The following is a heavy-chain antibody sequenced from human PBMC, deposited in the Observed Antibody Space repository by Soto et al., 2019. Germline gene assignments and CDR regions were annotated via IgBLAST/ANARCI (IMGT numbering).Heavy chain of an antibody. V-gene: IGHV3-30-3*01. D-gene: IGHD1-7*01. CDR2: ISYDGSNQ. Sequence: QVQLVESGGGVVQPGRSLRLSCSASGFTFSDFEMYWVRQAPGKGLDWVSFISYDGSNQYYAGSVKGRFTVSRDNSKNTRVLLMDSLRPEDTAVFFCARRDGTAPRFDYWGQGTLVTVSS. CDR1: GFTFSDFE. J-gene: IGHJ4*02. CDR3: ARRDGTAPRFDY.